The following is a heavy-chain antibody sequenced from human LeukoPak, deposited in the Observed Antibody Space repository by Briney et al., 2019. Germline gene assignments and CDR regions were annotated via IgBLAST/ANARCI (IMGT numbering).Heavy chain of an antibody. V-gene: IGHV3-48*02. CDR1: GFTFSRFG. J-gene: IGHJ4*02. CDR3: AQKGGTDH. D-gene: IGHD2-15*01. CDR2: ISSSSSAI. Sequence: GGSLRLSCAASGFTFSRFGMNWVRQAPGKGLEWISYISSSSSAIYYADSVKGRFTISRDNAKNSLYLQMSSLRDEDTAVYYCAQKGGTDHWGQGTLVTVSS.